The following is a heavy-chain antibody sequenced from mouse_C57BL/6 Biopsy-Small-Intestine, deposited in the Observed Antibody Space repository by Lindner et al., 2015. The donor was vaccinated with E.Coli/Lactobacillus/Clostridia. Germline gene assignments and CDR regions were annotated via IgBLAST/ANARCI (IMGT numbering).Heavy chain of an antibody. V-gene: IGHV1-42*01. Sequence: VQLQESGPELVKSGASVKISCKASGYSFTGHYLNWVKQSPEKSLEWIGEINPSTGGATYNAKFRAKATLTIDKSSSTAYMQLKSLTSEDSAVYYCARREVYYFDYWGQGTTLTVSS. J-gene: IGHJ2*01. CDR3: ARREVYYFDY. CDR2: INPSTGGA. CDR1: GYSFTGHY.